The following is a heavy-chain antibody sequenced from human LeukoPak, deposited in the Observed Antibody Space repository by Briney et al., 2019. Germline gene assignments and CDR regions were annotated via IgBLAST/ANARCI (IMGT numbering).Heavy chain of an antibody. V-gene: IGHV3-53*01. CDR3: ARDTGYNTFDY. J-gene: IGHJ4*02. Sequence: GGSLRLSCAPSGFTVSSNYMNWVRQAPGKGLEWVSLIYTGDSTYYADSVKGRFTISRDNSKNTLYLQMNSLRAEDTAVYFCARDTGYNTFDYWGQGTLVTVSS. CDR2: IYTGDST. D-gene: IGHD5-24*01. CDR1: GFTVSSNY.